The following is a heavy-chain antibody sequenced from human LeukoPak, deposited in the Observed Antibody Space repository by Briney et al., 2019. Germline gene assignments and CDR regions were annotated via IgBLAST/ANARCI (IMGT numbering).Heavy chain of an antibody. D-gene: IGHD3-16*02. Sequence: QSGGSLRLSCTASGFTFGDYAMSWVRQAPGKGLEWVGFIRSKAYGGTTEYAASVKGRFTISRDDSKSIAYLQMNSLKTEDTAVYYCTRASLPWVIRGAFDIWGQGTMVTVSS. CDR3: TRASLPWVIRGAFDI. CDR2: IRSKAYGGTT. CDR1: GFTFGDYA. J-gene: IGHJ3*02. V-gene: IGHV3-49*04.